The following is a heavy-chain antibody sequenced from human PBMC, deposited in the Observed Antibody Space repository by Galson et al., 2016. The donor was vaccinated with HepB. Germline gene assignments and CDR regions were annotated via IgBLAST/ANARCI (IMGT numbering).Heavy chain of an antibody. CDR1: GFTFRNYA. V-gene: IGHV3-23*01. CDR3: TTWLSHHFDY. CDR2: IGGPTPNT. J-gene: IGHJ4*02. D-gene: IGHD6-19*01. Sequence: SLRLSCAASGFTFRNYALSWVRRAPGKGLEWVSHIGGPTPNTHYADSVRGRFPIYRDNSRDTLYLQMDSLTAEDSAIYYCTTWLSHHFDYWGQGTRVTVSS.